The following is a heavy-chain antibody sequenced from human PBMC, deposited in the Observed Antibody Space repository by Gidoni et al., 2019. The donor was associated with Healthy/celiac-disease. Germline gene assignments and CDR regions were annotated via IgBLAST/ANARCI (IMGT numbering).Heavy chain of an antibody. CDR3: AKVGPRGVRYYDSSGYSDAFDL. Sequence: EVQRVESGGGWVQPGRSRRLAGAAAGFTFDDYDMQGVRQAPGKGRGWVSGISCNSVRIGYADSVKGRFTISRDNAQNSLYLQMNSLRAEATALYYCAKVGPRGVRYYDSSGYSDAFDLWGQGTMVTVSS. D-gene: IGHD3-22*01. CDR1: GFTFDDYD. CDR2: ISCNSVRI. J-gene: IGHJ3*01. V-gene: IGHV3-9*01.